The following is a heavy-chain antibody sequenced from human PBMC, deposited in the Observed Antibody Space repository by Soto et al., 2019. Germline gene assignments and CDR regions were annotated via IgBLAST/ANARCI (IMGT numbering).Heavy chain of an antibody. V-gene: IGHV3-15*07. D-gene: IGHD3-9*01. J-gene: IGHJ4*02. Sequence: KPGGSLRLSCAASGFTFSNAWMNWVRQAPGKGLEWVGRIKSKTDGGTTDYAAPVKGRFTISRDDSKNTLYLQMNSLKTEDTAVYYCTTDLVEPFYYDILTGPGYWGQGTLVTVSS. CDR3: TTDLVEPFYYDILTGPGY. CDR1: GFTFSNAW. CDR2: IKSKTDGGTT.